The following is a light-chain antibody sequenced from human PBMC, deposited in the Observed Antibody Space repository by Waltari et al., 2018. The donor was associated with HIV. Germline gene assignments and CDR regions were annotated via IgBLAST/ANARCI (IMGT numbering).Light chain of an antibody. J-gene: IGLJ1*01. Sequence: QSVLTQPPSASGTPGQRVTIYCSGSRSNIERNTVNWYQQFTGTTPKVVIYSSNQRPSGVPDRFSGARSGTSASLAISVLQSEDEAHYYCAAWDDSLDGYVFGPGTEVTVL. CDR3: AAWDDSLDGYV. V-gene: IGLV1-44*01. CDR2: SSN. CDR1: RSNIERNT.